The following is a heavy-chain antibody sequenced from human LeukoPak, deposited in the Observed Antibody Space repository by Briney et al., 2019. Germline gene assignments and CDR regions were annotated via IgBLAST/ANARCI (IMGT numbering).Heavy chain of an antibody. D-gene: IGHD3-10*01. CDR2: ISGSGGTT. Sequence: GGSLRLSCAASGFTFDDYGMSWVRQAPGKGLEWVSAISGSGGTTYYADSVKGRFTISRDNSKNTLYLQMNSLRAEDTAVYYCAREGMDYYGSGSYYTIGYYMDVRGKGTTVTISS. CDR3: AREGMDYYGSGSYYTIGYYMDV. CDR1: GFTFDDYG. V-gene: IGHV3-23*01. J-gene: IGHJ6*03.